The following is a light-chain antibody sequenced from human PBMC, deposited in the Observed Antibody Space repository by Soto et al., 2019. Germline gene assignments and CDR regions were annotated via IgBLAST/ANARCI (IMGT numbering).Light chain of an antibody. V-gene: IGKV3-20*01. Sequence: EIVLTQSPGTLSLSPGEGATLSCRASQSVSSNYLAWFQQKPGQAPRLLIHDTSSRATGIPDRFSGSGSGTHFPLSISRLEPEDCAVYYCHQYGSSPLTFGQGTKLEIK. CDR2: DTS. CDR1: QSVSSNY. J-gene: IGKJ2*01. CDR3: HQYGSSPLT.